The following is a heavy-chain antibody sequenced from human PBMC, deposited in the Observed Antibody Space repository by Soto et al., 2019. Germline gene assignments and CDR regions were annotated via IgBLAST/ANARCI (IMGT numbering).Heavy chain of an antibody. CDR2: IIPMFATA. D-gene: IGHD3-16*01. CDR1: GGTFSTYA. Sequence: QVQLVQSGAEVKKPGSSVKVSCKASGGTFSTYAISWVRQAPGQGLEWMGRIIPMFATANYAQKFQDRVTITADDFTNTVYMEVSSLRSEDTAVYYCATGTPNFGAAVDHWGQGTLVTVSS. J-gene: IGHJ4*02. CDR3: ATGTPNFGAAVDH. V-gene: IGHV1-69*01.